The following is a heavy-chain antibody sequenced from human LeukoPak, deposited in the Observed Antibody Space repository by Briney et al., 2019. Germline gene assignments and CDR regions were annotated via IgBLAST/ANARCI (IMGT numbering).Heavy chain of an antibody. CDR1: GYTFTSYG. CDR3: ARDQAVAGNNWFDP. V-gene: IGHV1-18*01. J-gene: IGHJ5*02. Sequence: GASVKVSCEASGYTFTSYGISWVRQAPGQGLEWMGWISAYNGNTNYAQKLQGRVTMTTDTSTSTAYMELRSLRSDDTAVYYCARDQAVAGNNWFDPWGQGTLVTVSS. CDR2: ISAYNGNT. D-gene: IGHD6-19*01.